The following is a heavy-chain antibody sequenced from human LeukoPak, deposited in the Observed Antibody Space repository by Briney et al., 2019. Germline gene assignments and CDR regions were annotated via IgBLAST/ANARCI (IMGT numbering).Heavy chain of an antibody. CDR1: GGTFSSYA. CDR3: AREGGDGYNLD. J-gene: IGHJ4*02. Sequence: GASVKVSCKASGGTFSSYAISWVRQAPGQGLEWMGGIIPVFGTANYAQKFQGRVTITADESTSTAYMELSSLRSEDTAVYYCAREGGDGYNLDWGQGTLVTVSS. V-gene: IGHV1-69*13. D-gene: IGHD5-24*01. CDR2: IIPVFGTA.